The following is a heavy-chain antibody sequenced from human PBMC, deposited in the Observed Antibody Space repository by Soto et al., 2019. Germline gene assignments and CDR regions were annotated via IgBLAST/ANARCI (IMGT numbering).Heavy chain of an antibody. D-gene: IGHD4-17*01. CDR2: ISGSGGST. CDR3: AKDPRYDYGGNSDY. CDR1: GFTFSSYA. J-gene: IGHJ4*02. V-gene: IGHV3-23*01. Sequence: GGSLRLSCAASGFTFSSYAMSWVRQAPGKGLEWVSAISGSGGSTYYADSVKGRFTISRDNSKNTLYLQMNSLRAEDTVVYYCAKDPRYDYGGNSDYWGQGTLVTVSS.